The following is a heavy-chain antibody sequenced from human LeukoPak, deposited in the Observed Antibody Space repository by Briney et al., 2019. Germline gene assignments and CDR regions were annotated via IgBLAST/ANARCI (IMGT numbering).Heavy chain of an antibody. CDR1: GSTFSVHG. J-gene: IGHJ5*01. CDR2: IGSSSSDI. CDR3: AREKDDYVWGSDRIFDS. D-gene: IGHD3-16*02. V-gene: IGHV3-21*05. Sequence: PGGSLRLSCVASGSTFSVHGMSWVRQAPGKGLEWISYIGSSSSDIYNADSVKGRFTSSRDNAKDSLYLQMNSLRVEDTAVYYCAREKDDYVWGSDRIFDSWGRGIMVSVSS.